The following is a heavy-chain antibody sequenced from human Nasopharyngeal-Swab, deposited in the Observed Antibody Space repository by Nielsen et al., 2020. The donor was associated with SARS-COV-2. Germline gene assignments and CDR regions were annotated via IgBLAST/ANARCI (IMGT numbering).Heavy chain of an antibody. D-gene: IGHD4-23*01. V-gene: IGHV3-74*01. CDR1: GYTFSSYW. CDR3: TRDIGGKYGY. Sequence: GGSLRLSYAASGYTFSSYWMHWVRQAPGKGLVWVSRINIDGSVTDYADSVKGRFTISRDNARNTLYLQMNSLRGEDTAVYYCTRDIGGKYGYWGQGNLVTVSS. CDR2: INIDGSVT. J-gene: IGHJ4*02.